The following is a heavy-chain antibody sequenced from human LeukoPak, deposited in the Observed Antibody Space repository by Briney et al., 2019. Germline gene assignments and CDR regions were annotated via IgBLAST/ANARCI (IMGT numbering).Heavy chain of an antibody. J-gene: IGHJ3*02. D-gene: IGHD3-22*01. CDR2: IYSGGST. Sequence: PGGSLRLSCAASGFTFSSYSMSWVRQAPGKGLEWVSVIYSGGSTYYADSVKGRFTISRDNSKNTLYLQMNSLRAEDTAVYYCARGYDSSGYGSGAFDIWGQGTMVTVSS. CDR3: ARGYDSSGYGSGAFDI. CDR1: GFTFSSYS. V-gene: IGHV3-53*01.